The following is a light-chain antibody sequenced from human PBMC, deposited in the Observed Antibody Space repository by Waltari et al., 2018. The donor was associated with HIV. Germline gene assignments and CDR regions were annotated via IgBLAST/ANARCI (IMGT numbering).Light chain of an antibody. Sequence: QSVLTQPPSASGTPGQRVTISCSGSSSNIGSNTVNWYQQLPGTAPKLLINSNKQRPSGVPDRFAGSKSGTSASRAIRGLQSEDEADYYCAAWDDSLNGVVFGGGTKLTVL. J-gene: IGLJ2*01. CDR1: SSNIGSNT. CDR2: SNK. V-gene: IGLV1-44*01. CDR3: AAWDDSLNGVV.